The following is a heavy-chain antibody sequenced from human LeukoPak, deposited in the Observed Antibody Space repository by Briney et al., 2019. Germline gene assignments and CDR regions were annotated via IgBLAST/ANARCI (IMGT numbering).Heavy chain of an antibody. V-gene: IGHV1-18*01. CDR2: ISTYNGKT. CDR3: ARDRWRDGSSSFDN. CDR1: GYTFTSNS. Sequence: ASVKVSCKASGYTFTSNSINWVRQAPGQGLEWTGWISTYNGKTGYAQKVQGRVTMTTDTSTSTAYMELRSLRSDDTAVYYCARDRWRDGSSSFDNWGQETLVTVSS. D-gene: IGHD6-6*01. J-gene: IGHJ4*02.